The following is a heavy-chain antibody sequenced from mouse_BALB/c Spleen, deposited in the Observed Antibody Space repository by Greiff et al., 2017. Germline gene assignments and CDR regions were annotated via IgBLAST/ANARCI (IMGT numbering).Heavy chain of an antibody. D-gene: IGHD2-2*01. CDR2: ISYSGST. Sequence: EVKLVESGPSLVKPSQTLSLTCSVTGDSITSGYWNWIRKFPGNKLEYMGYISYSGSTYYNPSLKSRISITRDTSKNQYYLQLNSVTTEDTATYYCARGVIYGYDDYFDYWGQGTTLTVSS. J-gene: IGHJ2*01. V-gene: IGHV3-8*02. CDR1: GDSITSGY. CDR3: ARGVIYGYDDYFDY.